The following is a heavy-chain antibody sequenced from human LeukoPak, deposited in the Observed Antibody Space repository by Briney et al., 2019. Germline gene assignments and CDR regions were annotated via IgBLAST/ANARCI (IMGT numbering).Heavy chain of an antibody. J-gene: IGHJ4*02. D-gene: IGHD6-19*01. CDR3: ARDRGIAVAGTLFDY. V-gene: IGHV1-18*01. CDR1: GYTFTSYG. CDR2: ISAYNGNT. Sequence: ASVKVSCKASGYTFTSYGISWVRQAPGQGLEWMGWISAYNGNTNYAQKLQGRVTMTTDTSTSTAYMELRSLRSDDTAVYYCARDRGIAVAGTLFDYWGQGTLVTVSS.